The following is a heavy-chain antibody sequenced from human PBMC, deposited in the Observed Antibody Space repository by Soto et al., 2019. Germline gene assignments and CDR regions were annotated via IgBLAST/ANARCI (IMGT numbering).Heavy chain of an antibody. D-gene: IGHD3-3*01. CDR2: IYYSGST. Sequence: PSETLSLTCTVSGGSISSGDYYWSWIRQPPGKGLEWIGYIYYSGSTYYNPSLKSRVTISVDTSKNQFSLKLSSVTAADTAVYYCARGAPSITIFGVVIAYFDYWGQGTLVTVS. CDR1: GGSISSGDYY. V-gene: IGHV4-30-4*01. J-gene: IGHJ4*02. CDR3: ARGAPSITIFGVVIAYFDY.